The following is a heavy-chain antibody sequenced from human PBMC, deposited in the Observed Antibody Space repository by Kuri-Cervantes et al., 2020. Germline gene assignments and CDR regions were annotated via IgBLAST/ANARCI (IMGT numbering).Heavy chain of an antibody. J-gene: IGHJ4*02. D-gene: IGHD3-3*01. CDR2: INPSGGST. CDR3: ARGGGRFLEWLFYRLDY. CDR1: GYTFTSYY. Sequence: ASVKVSCKASGYTFTSYYMHWVRQAPGQGLEWMGIINPSGGSTSYAQKFQGRVTMTRDTSTSTVYMELSSLRSEDTAVYYCARGGGRFLEWLFYRLDYWGQGTLVTVSS. V-gene: IGHV1-46*01.